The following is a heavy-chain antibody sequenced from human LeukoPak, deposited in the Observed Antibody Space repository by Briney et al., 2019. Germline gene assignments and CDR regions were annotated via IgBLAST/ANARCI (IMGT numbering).Heavy chain of an antibody. V-gene: IGHV3-53*01. CDR2: IYSGGST. CDR1: GLTASSIY. Sequence: GGSLRLACAASGLTASSIYMSWVRQAPEGGLEWVSVIYSGGSTYYADSVKGRFTTSRDNSKNTLYLQMNSLRAEDTAVYYCARASPHSSSWPIDYWGQGTLVTVSS. D-gene: IGHD6-13*01. CDR3: ARASPHSSSWPIDY. J-gene: IGHJ4*02.